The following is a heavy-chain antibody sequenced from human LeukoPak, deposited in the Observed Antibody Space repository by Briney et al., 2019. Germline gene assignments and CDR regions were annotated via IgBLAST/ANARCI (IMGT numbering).Heavy chain of an antibody. D-gene: IGHD5-12*01. CDR2: IYYSGST. CDR3: ARHTDGDSGYVFDY. J-gene: IGHJ4*02. V-gene: IGHV4-39*01. Sequence: GSIYYSGSTYYNPSLKSRVTISVDTSKNQFSLKLSSVTAADTAVYYCARHTDGDSGYVFDYWGQGTLVTVSS.